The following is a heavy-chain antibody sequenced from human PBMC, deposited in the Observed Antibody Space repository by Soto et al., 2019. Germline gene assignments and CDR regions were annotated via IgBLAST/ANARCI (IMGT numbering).Heavy chain of an antibody. D-gene: IGHD6-13*01. CDR3: ARDWAAGYWFDP. CDR1: GYSFTGCY. V-gene: IGHV1-2*02. J-gene: IGHJ5*02. CDR2: INPNSGGT. Sequence: ASVKVSCKXSGYSFTGCYMHWVRQAPGQGLEWMGWINPNSGGTNYAQKFQGRVTMTRDTSISTAYMELSRLRSDDTAVYYCARDWAAGYWFDPWGQGTLVTVSS.